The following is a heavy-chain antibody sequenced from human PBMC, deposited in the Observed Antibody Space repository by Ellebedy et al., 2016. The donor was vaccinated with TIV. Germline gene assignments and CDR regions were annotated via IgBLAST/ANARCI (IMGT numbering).Heavy chain of an antibody. V-gene: IGHV1-2*02. CDR2: INPNSGGT. CDR1: GYTFTGYY. CDR3: ASRYSSGWHDDAFDI. Sequence: ASVKVSCXASGYTFTGYYMHWVRQAPGQGLEWMGWINPNSGGTNYAQKFQGRVTMTRDTSISTAYMELSRLRSDDTAVYYCASRYSSGWHDDAFDIWGQGTMVTVSS. J-gene: IGHJ3*02. D-gene: IGHD6-25*01.